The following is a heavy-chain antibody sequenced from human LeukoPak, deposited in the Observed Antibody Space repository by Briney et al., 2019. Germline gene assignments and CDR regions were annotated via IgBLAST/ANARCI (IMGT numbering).Heavy chain of an antibody. CDR2: ISAYNGNT. CDR3: ARGSAKDIVVVPAAIGANGFDP. CDR1: GYTFTSYG. Sequence: ASVKVSCKASGYTFTSYGISWVRQAPGQGLEWMGWISAYNGNTNYAQKLQGRVTMTTDTSTSTAYMELRSLRSDDTAVYYCARGSAKDIVVVPAAIGANGFDPWGQGTLVTVSS. V-gene: IGHV1-18*01. D-gene: IGHD2-2*02. J-gene: IGHJ5*02.